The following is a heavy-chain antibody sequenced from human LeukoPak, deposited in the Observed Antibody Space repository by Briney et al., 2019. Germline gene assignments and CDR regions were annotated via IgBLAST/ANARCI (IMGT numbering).Heavy chain of an antibody. J-gene: IGHJ3*02. CDR1: GFTFSSYG. Sequence: GGTLRLSCAASGFTFSSYGMSWVRQAPGKGLEWVSAISGSGGSTYYADSVKGRFTISRDNSKNTLYLQMNSLRAEDTAVYFCAKDRTAVVWKVGTPFRYYYDSSGYPIREDAFDIWGQGTMVTVSS. V-gene: IGHV3-23*01. CDR3: AKDRTAVVWKVGTPFRYYYDSSGYPIREDAFDI. CDR2: ISGSGGST. D-gene: IGHD3-22*01.